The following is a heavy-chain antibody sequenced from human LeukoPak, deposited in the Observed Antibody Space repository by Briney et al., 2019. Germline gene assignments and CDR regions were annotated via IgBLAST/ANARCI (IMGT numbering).Heavy chain of an antibody. CDR2: IYYSGNT. CDR3: ARRDSPFDL. CDR1: GGSISSYY. D-gene: IGHD3-22*01. Sequence: PSETLSLTCTVSGGSISSYYWSWIRQPSGKGLEWVGYIYYSGNTNYNPSLKSRVTISVDTSKKQFSLKVRSVTAADTAVYYCARRDSPFDLWGRGTLVTVS. J-gene: IGHJ2*01. V-gene: IGHV4-59*01.